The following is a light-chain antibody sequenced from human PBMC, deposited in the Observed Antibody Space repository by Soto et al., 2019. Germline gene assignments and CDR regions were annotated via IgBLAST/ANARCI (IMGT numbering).Light chain of an antibody. CDR1: QSLLSSNGNNY. V-gene: IGKV2-28*01. Sequence: DIVRTQSPLSLPVTPGEPASISCRSSQSLLSSNGNNYLDWYLQKPGQSPQVLIYLGSNRASGVPDRFSGSGSGTDFTLKISRVEAEDVGVYYSMQGLTTPLTFGGGTKVEIK. J-gene: IGKJ4*01. CDR3: MQGLTTPLT. CDR2: LGS.